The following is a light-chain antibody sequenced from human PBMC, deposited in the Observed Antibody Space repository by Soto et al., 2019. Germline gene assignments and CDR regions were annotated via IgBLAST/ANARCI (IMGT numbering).Light chain of an antibody. V-gene: IGKV3-20*01. CDR1: QSVSSNY. CDR3: QQYGGSPRVT. J-gene: IGKJ4*01. CDR2: SAS. Sequence: EIVLTQSPGTLSLSPGERVTLSCRASQSVSSNYLAWYQQKPGQAPRLLIYSASSRATGIPDRFSGSGSATDFTLTINRLEPEDFAVYYCQQYGGSPRVTFGGGTKVEIK.